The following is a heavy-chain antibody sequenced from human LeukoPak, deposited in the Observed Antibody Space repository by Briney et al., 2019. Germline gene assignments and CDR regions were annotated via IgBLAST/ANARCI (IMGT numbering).Heavy chain of an antibody. J-gene: IGHJ4*02. CDR3: ASAYGSGSYTVVCFDY. CDR1: GYTFTSYC. Sequence: ASVNVSCKSSGYTFTSYCIHWVRQAPGQGLEWMGIINPSVGRTSYAQTSQGRVTMTRDTSKSTVYMELSCLRSEDTAMSGCASAYGSGSYTVVCFDYWGQGTLVTVSS. D-gene: IGHD3-10*01. CDR2: INPSVGRT. V-gene: IGHV1-46*01.